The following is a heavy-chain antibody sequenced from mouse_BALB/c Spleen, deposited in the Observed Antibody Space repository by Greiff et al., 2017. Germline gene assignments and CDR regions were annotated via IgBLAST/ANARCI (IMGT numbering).Heavy chain of an antibody. D-gene: IGHD1-1*01. CDR1: GYTFTSYW. CDR2: IYPGSGST. V-gene: IGHV1S22*01. CDR3: TRGGGSSSYAMDY. J-gene: IGHJ4*01. Sequence: LQQPGSELVRPGASVKLSCKASGYTFTSYWMHWVKQRHGQGLEWIGNIYPGSGSTNYDEKFKSKGTLTVDTSSSTAYMHLSSLTSEDSAVYYCTRGGGSSSYAMDYWGQGTSVTVSS.